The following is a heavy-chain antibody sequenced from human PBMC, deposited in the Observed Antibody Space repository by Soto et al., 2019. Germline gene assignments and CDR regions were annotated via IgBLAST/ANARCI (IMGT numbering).Heavy chain of an antibody. D-gene: IGHD2-8*01. Sequence: PSETLSLTCAVSGGSISSGGYSWSWIRQPPGKGLEWIGYIYHSGSTYYNPSLKSRVTISVDRSKNQFSLKLSSVTAADTAVYYCARAHNEDYFDYWGQGTLVTVSS. CDR1: GGSISSGGYS. J-gene: IGHJ4*02. CDR3: ARAHNEDYFDY. V-gene: IGHV4-30-2*01. CDR2: IYHSGST.